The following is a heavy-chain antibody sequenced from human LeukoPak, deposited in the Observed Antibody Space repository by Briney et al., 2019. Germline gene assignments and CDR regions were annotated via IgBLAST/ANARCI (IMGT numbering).Heavy chain of an antibody. CDR3: AKGRVGASPFDAFDI. CDR2: IRYDGSNK. Sequence: GGSLRLSCAASGFTFSSYGMHWVRQAPGRGLEWVAFIRYDGSNKYYADSVKGRFTISRDNSKNTLYLQMNSLRAEDTAVYYCAKGRVGASPFDAFDIWGQGTMVTVSS. D-gene: IGHD1-26*01. V-gene: IGHV3-30*02. J-gene: IGHJ3*02. CDR1: GFTFSSYG.